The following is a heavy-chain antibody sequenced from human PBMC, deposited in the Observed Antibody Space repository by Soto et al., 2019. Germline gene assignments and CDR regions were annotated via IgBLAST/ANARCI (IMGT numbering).Heavy chain of an antibody. CDR3: ARMVVVLAARTNYFDY. J-gene: IGHJ4*02. CDR2: ISGYNGKT. V-gene: IGHV1-18*01. D-gene: IGHD2-2*01. Sequence: ASVKVSCKXSGYMFTRYGISWVRQAPGQGLELMGWISGYNGKTNYAQKVQGRVTVTTDTSTSTAYMELSSLRSDDTAVYYCARMVVVLAARTNYFDYWGQGTLVTVSS. CDR1: GYMFTRYG.